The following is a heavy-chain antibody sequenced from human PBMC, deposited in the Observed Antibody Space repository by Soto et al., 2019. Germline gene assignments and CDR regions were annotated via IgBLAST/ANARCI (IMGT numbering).Heavy chain of an antibody. CDR2: IWYDGNTK. J-gene: IGHJ3*02. CDR3: AKYLRPRVPASKGDAFDI. CDR1: GFTVSNTG. D-gene: IGHD2-2*01. V-gene: IGHV3-33*06. Sequence: GGSLRLSCAASGFTVSNTGMHWVRQAPGKGLEWVAVIWYDGNTKYYADSVKGRFTISRDISKNMLYLQMYSLRAEDTAIYYCAKYLRPRVPASKGDAFDIWGQGTMVTVSS.